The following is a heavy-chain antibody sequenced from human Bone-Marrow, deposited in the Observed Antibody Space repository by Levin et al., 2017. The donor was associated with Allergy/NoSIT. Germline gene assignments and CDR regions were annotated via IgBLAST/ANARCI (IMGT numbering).Heavy chain of an antibody. J-gene: IGHJ4*02. D-gene: IGHD4-23*01. CDR1: GFTFSSYE. Sequence: GESLKISCAASGFTFSSYEINWVRQAPGKGLEWISYISDSGGAIYYADSVKGRFTISRDNAKNTLYLQMNSLRAEDTAIYYCARVPGAGNTRGHFDYWGQGTQVTVSS. V-gene: IGHV3-48*03. CDR2: ISDSGGAI. CDR3: ARVPGAGNTRGHFDY.